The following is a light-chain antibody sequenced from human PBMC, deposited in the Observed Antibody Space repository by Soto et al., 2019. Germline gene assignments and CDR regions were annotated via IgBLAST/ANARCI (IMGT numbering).Light chain of an antibody. V-gene: IGKV3-20*01. J-gene: IGKJ3*01. CDR1: QSLTSSL. CDR2: GAS. Sequence: EIVLTQSPGTLSLSPGERATLSCRASQSLTSSLQVWYQQRPGQAPRLLLYGASNRATGIPDRFSGSGSGTDFTLTISRLEPEDFAVYYCQHYGTSRFTFGRGTRVDIK. CDR3: QHYGTSRFT.